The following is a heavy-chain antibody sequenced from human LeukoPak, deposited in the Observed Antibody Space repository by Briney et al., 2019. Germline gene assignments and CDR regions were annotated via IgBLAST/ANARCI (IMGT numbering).Heavy chain of an antibody. J-gene: IGHJ6*02. CDR2: INPIFGIA. D-gene: IGHD2-2*02. V-gene: IGHV1-69*04. CDR1: GGTFSSYD. CDR3: ARDRDCSRNSCYTRYIQEGVYYYYYGMDV. Sequence: SVKVSCKASGGTFSSYDISWVRQAPGQGLKWMGRINPIFGIANYAQKFQGRVTITADKSTSTAYMERSRLRSEDTAVYYCARDRDCSRNSCYTRYIQEGVYYYYYGMDVWGQGHTITVSS.